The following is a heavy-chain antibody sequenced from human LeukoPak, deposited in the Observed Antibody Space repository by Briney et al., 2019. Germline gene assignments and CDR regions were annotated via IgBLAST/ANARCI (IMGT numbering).Heavy chain of an antibody. CDR2: IHGSGST. CDR1: GGSVTGYY. CDR3: ARDRVTMKMGLDY. D-gene: IGHD3-22*01. J-gene: IGHJ4*02. Sequence: PSETLSLTCTVSGGSVTGYYWSWIRQPAEKGLEWIGRIHGSGSTNYNPSLKSRVTMSVDTSKNQFSLKLSSVTAADTAVYCCARDRVTMKMGLDYWGQGTLVTVSS. V-gene: IGHV4-4*07.